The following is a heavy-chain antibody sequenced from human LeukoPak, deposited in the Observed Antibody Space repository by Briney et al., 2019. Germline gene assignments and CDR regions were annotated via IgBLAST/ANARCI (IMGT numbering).Heavy chain of an antibody. D-gene: IGHD4-17*01. CDR2: IYPSGTP. V-gene: IGHV4-4*07. Sequence: PSETLSLTCSVSGGSVSTYYWSWIRQPAGKGLEWIGRIYPSGTPHYNPSLKRRVTMSVDTSKNQFSLKLTSVTAADTAVYYCADDFGDWGQGALVTVSS. J-gene: IGHJ4*02. CDR3: ADDFGD. CDR1: GGSVSTYY.